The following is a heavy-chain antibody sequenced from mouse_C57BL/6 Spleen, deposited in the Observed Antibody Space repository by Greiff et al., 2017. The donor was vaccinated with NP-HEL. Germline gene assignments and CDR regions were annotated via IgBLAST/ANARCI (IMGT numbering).Heavy chain of an antibody. D-gene: IGHD1-1*01. CDR1: GYTFTDYY. CDR2: IYPGSGNT. V-gene: IGHV1-76*01. Sequence: VKLQESGAELVRPGASVKLSCKASGYTFTDYYINWVKQRPGQGLEWIARIYPGSGNTYYNEKFKGKATLTAEKSSSTAYMQLSSLTSEDSAVYFCARDITTVVAPAMDYWGQGTSVTVSS. J-gene: IGHJ4*01. CDR3: ARDITTVVAPAMDY.